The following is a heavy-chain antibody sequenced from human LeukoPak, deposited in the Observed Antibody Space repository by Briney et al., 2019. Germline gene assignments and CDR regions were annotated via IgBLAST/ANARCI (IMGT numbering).Heavy chain of an antibody. CDR1: GFTFSSYA. CDR2: ISGSGGST. D-gene: IGHD6-19*01. J-gene: IGHJ4*02. Sequence: GGSLRPSCAASGFTFSSYAMSWVRQAPGKGLEWVSAISGSGGSTYYADSVKGRFTISRDNSKNTLYLQMNSLRAEDTAVYYCVSTGGYSSGWYYGTRHDYWGQGTLVTVSS. V-gene: IGHV3-23*01. CDR3: VSTGGYSSGWYYGTRHDY.